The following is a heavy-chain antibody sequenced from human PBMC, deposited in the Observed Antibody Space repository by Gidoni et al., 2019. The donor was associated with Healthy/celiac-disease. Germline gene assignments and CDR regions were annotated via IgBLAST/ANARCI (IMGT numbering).Heavy chain of an antibody. D-gene: IGHD2-2*01. CDR3: ARDASEYQLLYWFDP. J-gene: IGHJ5*02. Sequence: QVQLVESGGGVVQPGRSRRLSCAASGFTFSSYAMHWVRQDPGKGLEWVAVISYDGSNKYYADSVKGRFTISRDNSTNTLYLQMNSLRAEDTSVYYCARDASEYQLLYWFDPWGQGTLVTVSS. CDR2: ISYDGSNK. CDR1: GFTFSSYA. V-gene: IGHV3-30-3*01.